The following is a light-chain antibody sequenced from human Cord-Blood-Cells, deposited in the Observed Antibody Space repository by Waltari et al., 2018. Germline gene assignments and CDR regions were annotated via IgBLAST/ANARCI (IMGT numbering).Light chain of an antibody. CDR3: QQRSNWYT. Sequence: EIVLTQSPAILSLSPGERGTLACRASQSVSSYLAWYQKKPGQAPRLLIYNASNRANGIPARFSGSGSGTDFTLTIISLEPEDFAVYYCQQRSNWYTFGQGTKLEIK. J-gene: IGKJ2*01. V-gene: IGKV3-11*01. CDR2: NAS. CDR1: QSVSSY.